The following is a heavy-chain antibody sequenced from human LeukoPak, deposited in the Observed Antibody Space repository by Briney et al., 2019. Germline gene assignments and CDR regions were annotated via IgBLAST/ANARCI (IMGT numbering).Heavy chain of an antibody. Sequence: ETLSLTCAVYGGSFSGYYWSWIRQPPGKGLEWIGEINHSGSTNYNPSLKSRVTISVDTSKNQFSLKLSSVTAADTAVYYCARGGGGYCSSTSCSYGMDVWGQGTTVTVSS. CDR1: GGSFSGYY. CDR3: ARGGGGYCSSTSCSYGMDV. V-gene: IGHV4-34*01. D-gene: IGHD2-2*01. J-gene: IGHJ6*02. CDR2: INHSGST.